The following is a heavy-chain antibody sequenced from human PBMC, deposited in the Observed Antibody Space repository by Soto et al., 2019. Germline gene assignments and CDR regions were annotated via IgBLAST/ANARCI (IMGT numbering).Heavy chain of an antibody. CDR3: ARGRGHYGGNSLPDY. J-gene: IGHJ4*02. CDR1: GGSFSGYY. CDR2: INHSGSA. D-gene: IGHD4-17*01. V-gene: IGHV4-34*01. Sequence: QVQLQQWGAGLLKPSETLSLTCAVYGGSFSGYYWSWIRQPPGKGLEWIGEINHSGSANYNPSLKIRVTISVDTSKNQFSLKLSSVTAADTAVYYCARGRGHYGGNSLPDYWGQGTLVTVSS.